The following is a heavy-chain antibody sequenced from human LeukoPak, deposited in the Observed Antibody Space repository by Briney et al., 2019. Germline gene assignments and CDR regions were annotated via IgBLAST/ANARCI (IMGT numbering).Heavy chain of an antibody. CDR1: GYTFTSYD. J-gene: IGHJ4*02. CDR2: MNPNSGNT. CDR3: ARDRGVVGAIIGDY. Sequence: ASVKVSCKASGYTFTSYDINWVRQATGQGLEWMGWMNPNSGNTGYAQKFQGRVTMTTDTSTSTAYMELRSLRSDDTAVYYCARDRGVVGAIIGDYWGQGTLVTVSS. D-gene: IGHD1-26*01. V-gene: IGHV1-8*01.